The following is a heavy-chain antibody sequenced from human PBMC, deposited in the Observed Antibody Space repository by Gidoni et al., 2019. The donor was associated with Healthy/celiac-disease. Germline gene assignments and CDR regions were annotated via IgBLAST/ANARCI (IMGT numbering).Heavy chain of an antibody. CDR2: ISGSGGST. CDR1: GFTFSSYA. V-gene: IGHV3-23*01. D-gene: IGHD3-3*01. Sequence: EVQLLESGGGLVQPGGSLRLSCAASGFTFSSYAMSWVRQAPGKGLEGVSAISGSGGSTYYADSVKGRFTISRDNSKNTLYLQMNSLRAEDTAVYYCAKDSRITIFGVAPPPPPSGMDVWGQGTTVTVSS. J-gene: IGHJ6*02. CDR3: AKDSRITIFGVAPPPPPSGMDV.